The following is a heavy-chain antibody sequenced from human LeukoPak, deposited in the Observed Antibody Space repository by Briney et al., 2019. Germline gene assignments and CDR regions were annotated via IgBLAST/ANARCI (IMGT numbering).Heavy chain of an antibody. V-gene: IGHV3-53*01. CDR1: GFTVSSNY. CDR3: AKDEFYYYDSSGYSPQPSFDY. J-gene: IGHJ4*02. Sequence: PGGSLRLSCAASGFTVSSNYMSWVRQAPGKGLEWVSVIYSGGSTYYADSVKGRFTISRDNSKNTLYLQMNSLRAEDTAVYYCAKDEFYYYDSSGYSPQPSFDYWGQGTLVTVSS. D-gene: IGHD3-22*01. CDR2: IYSGGST.